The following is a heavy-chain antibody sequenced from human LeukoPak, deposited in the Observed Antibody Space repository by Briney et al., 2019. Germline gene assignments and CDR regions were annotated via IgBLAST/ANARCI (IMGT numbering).Heavy chain of an antibody. CDR1: GCTFSSYA. V-gene: IGHV1-69*13. D-gene: IGHD6-13*01. CDR2: IIPIFGTA. CDR3: AREGDVSSSWYGGRGFHYPS. Sequence: GASVKVSCKASGCTFSSYAISWVRQAPRQGLEWMGGIIPIFGTANYAQKFQDRVTITADESTSTAYMELSSLRSEDTGVYYCAREGDVSSSWYGGRGFHYPSWGQGTLVAVSS. J-gene: IGHJ4*02.